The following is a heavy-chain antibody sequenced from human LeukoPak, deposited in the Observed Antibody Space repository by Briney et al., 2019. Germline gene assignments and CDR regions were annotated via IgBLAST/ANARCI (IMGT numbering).Heavy chain of an antibody. CDR2: IPDSDGST. Sequence: LPGGSLRLSCAASGFTFSTYAMTWVRQAPGKGLEWVSTIPDSDGSTYYADSVKGRFTISRDNSKNTLYLQMNSLRAEDTAVYYCAMDRSGGRYWGQGTLVTVSS. V-gene: IGHV3-23*01. CDR3: AMDRSGGRY. D-gene: IGHD3-3*01. CDR1: GFTFSTYA. J-gene: IGHJ4*02.